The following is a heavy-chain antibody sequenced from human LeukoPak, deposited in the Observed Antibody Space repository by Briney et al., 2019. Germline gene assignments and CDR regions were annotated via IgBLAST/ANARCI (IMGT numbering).Heavy chain of an antibody. D-gene: IGHD5-12*01. V-gene: IGHV4-39*07. CDR2: INHSGST. J-gene: IGHJ6*02. Sequence: SSETLSLTCTVSGGSISSGDYYWSWIRQPPGQGLEWIGEINHSGSTNYNPSLKSRVTISVDTSKNQFSLKLSSVTAADTAVYYCARGVRWLHSQYYYYYYGMDVWGQGTTVTVSS. CDR1: GGSISSGDYY. CDR3: ARGVRWLHSQYYYYYYGMDV.